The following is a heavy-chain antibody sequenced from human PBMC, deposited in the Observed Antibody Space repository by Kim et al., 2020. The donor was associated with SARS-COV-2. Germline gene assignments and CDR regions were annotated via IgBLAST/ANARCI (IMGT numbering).Heavy chain of an antibody. J-gene: IGHJ4*02. CDR3: ARGGPDSSVWYFYFDY. V-gene: IGHV3-53*01. D-gene: IGHD6-19*01. CDR1: GFTVSNNY. CDR2: IYNDGTT. Sequence: GGSLRLSCAASGFTVSNNYITWVRQAPGKGLEWVSIIYNDGTTHYANSVKGRSTLSRDISRNTVYLQMNSLTVEDTAVYYCARGGPDSSVWYFYFDYWGQGTLVTVSS.